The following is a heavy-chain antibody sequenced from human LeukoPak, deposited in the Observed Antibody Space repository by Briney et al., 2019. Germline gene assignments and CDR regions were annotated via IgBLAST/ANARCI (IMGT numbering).Heavy chain of an antibody. V-gene: IGHV4-4*07. D-gene: IGHD3-22*01. J-gene: IGHJ5*02. Sequence: PSETLSLTCTVSDGSISSYYWSWIRQPAGKGLEWIGRIYTSGSTNYNPSLKSRVTMSVDTSKNQFSLKLSSVTAADTAVYYCARGTRITIIGDWFDPWGQGTLVTVSS. CDR3: ARGTRITIIGDWFDP. CDR2: IYTSGST. CDR1: DGSISSYY.